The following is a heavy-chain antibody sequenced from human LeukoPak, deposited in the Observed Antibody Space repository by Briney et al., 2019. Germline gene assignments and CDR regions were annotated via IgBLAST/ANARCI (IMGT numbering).Heavy chain of an antibody. CDR3: AKDMSPSLTTGWFDP. CDR1: GFTFDDYA. D-gene: IGHD1-14*01. CDR2: ISWNSGSI. Sequence: SLRLSCAASGFTFDDYAMHWVRQAPGKGLEWVSGISWNSGSIGYADSVKGRFTISRDNAKNSLYLQMNSLRAEDTALYYCAKDMSPSLTTGWFDPWGQGTLVTVSS. V-gene: IGHV3-9*01. J-gene: IGHJ5*02.